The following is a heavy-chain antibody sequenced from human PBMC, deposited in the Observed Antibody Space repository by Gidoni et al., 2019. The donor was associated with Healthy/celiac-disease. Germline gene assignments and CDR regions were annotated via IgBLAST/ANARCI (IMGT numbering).Heavy chain of an antibody. V-gene: IGHV5-51*01. Sequence: EVQLVQSGAEVKKPGESLKISCKGSGYSFTSNWIGWVRQMPGKGLEWMGIISPGDSDTRYSPSFQGQVTISADKSISTAYLQWSSLKASDTAMYSCARRGPRGGDHAGWYFDLWGRGTLVTVSS. CDR2: ISPGDSDT. CDR1: GYSFTSNW. D-gene: IGHD2-21*02. CDR3: ARRGPRGGDHAGWYFDL. J-gene: IGHJ2*01.